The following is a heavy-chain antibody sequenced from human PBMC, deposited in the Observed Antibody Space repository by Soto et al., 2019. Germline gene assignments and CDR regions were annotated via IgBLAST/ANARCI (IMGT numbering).Heavy chain of an antibody. J-gene: IGHJ4*02. Sequence: QVQLVQSGAEVKKPGSSVKVSCKASGGTFSSYTISWVRQAPGQGLEWMGRIIPILGIANYAQKFQGRVTITTDKSTSTAYMELSSLRSEDTAVYYCARSNDSGGNSSPLGYWGQGTLVTVSS. CDR3: ARSNDSGGNSSPLGY. CDR2: IIPILGIA. CDR1: GGTFSSYT. V-gene: IGHV1-69*02. D-gene: IGHD4-17*01.